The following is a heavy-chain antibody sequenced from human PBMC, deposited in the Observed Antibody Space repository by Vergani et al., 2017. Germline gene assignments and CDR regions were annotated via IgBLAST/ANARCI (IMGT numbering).Heavy chain of an antibody. D-gene: IGHD3-10*01. J-gene: IGHJ4*02. V-gene: IGHV1-2*02. Sequence: QVQLVQSGAEVKKPGASVKVSCKASGYTFTGYYMHWVRQAPGQGLEWMGWINPNSGGTNYAQKFQGRVTMPRETSISTAYMELRSLRSDDTAVYYCARGGSGSGSYMDYWGQGTLVTVSS. CDR3: ARGGSGSGSYMDY. CDR1: GYTFTGYY. CDR2: INPNSGGT.